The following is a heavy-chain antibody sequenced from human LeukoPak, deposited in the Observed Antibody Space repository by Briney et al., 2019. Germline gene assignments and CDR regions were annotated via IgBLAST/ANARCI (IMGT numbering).Heavy chain of an antibody. CDR1: GFTFSSYG. CDR3: AKDLMIVPRAWFDP. D-gene: IGHD3-22*01. J-gene: IGHJ5*02. Sequence: GGSLRLSCAASGFTFSSYGMHWVRQAPGKGLEWVAFIRYDGSNIYYADSVKGRFTISRDNSKNTLYLQMNSLRAEDTAVYYCAKDLMIVPRAWFDPWGQGTLVTVSS. CDR2: IRYDGSNI. V-gene: IGHV3-30*02.